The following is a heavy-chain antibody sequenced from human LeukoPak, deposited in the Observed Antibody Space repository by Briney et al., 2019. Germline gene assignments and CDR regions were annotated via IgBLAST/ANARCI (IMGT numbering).Heavy chain of an antibody. Sequence: GGSLRLSCAASGFTFSNYAMSWVRQAPGKGLEWVSAISGSGDSTYYADSVKGRFTISRDNSKNTLYLQMNSLRAEDTAVYYCAKGITIFGVVPHDYWGQGTLVTVSS. CDR3: AKGITIFGVVPHDY. V-gene: IGHV3-23*01. CDR2: ISGSGDST. J-gene: IGHJ4*02. D-gene: IGHD3-3*01. CDR1: GFTFSNYA.